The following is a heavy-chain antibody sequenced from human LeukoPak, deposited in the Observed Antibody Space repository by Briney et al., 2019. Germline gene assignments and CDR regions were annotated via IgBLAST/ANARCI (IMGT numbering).Heavy chain of an antibody. Sequence: GGSLRLSCASSGFTFNTFNMNWFRQAPGKGLEWVSSINSGGDYKYYADSVKGRFTTSRDNAKNSLSLQLNTLRVEDTAIYYCARGHYDVLASSYKWTPDYWGQGTLVTLSS. CDR1: GFTFNTFN. J-gene: IGHJ4*02. CDR2: INSGGDYK. V-gene: IGHV3-21*01. CDR3: ARGHYDVLASSYKWTPDY. D-gene: IGHD3-9*01.